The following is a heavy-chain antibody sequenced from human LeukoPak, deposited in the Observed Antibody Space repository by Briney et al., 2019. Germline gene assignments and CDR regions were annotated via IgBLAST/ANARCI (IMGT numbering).Heavy chain of an antibody. CDR2: IYYSGST. V-gene: IGHV4-59*08. Sequence: SETLSLTCTVSGGSISSYYWSWIRQPPGKGLEWIGYIYYSGSTNYNPSLKSRVTISVDTSKNQFSLKLSSVTAADMAVYYCARLAGTGEGDYFDYWGQGTLVTVSS. CDR3: ARLAGTGEGDYFDY. J-gene: IGHJ4*02. CDR1: GGSISSYY. D-gene: IGHD3-16*01.